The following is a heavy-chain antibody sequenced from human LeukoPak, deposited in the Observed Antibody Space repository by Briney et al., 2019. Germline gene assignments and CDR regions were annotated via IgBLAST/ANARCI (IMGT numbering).Heavy chain of an antibody. CDR2: LNWNGDHT. V-gene: IGHV3-20*04. CDR3: AREEGPYFDC. CDR1: GLTFDDHG. J-gene: IGHJ4*02. Sequence: GGSLRLSCAASGLTFDDHGMSWVRQPPGKGLEWVSALNWNGDHTGYADSVKGRFTISRDNAKKSLYLQMNSLTVEDTAFYYCAREEGPYFDCWGQGTLVTVSS.